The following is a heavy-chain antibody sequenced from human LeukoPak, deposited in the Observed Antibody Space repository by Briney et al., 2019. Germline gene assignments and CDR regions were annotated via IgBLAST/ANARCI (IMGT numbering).Heavy chain of an antibody. D-gene: IGHD2-21*01. CDR1: GFTFSTYG. J-gene: IGHJ4*02. CDR3: AKDLGVAPN. Sequence: GRSLRLSCADSGFTFSTYGMSWVRQAPGKGLEWVSAISGSGGTTYYADSVKGRFTISRDNSKNTLYLQMNSLRAEDTAVYYCAKDLGVAPNWGQGTLVTVSS. CDR2: ISGSGGTT. V-gene: IGHV3-23*01.